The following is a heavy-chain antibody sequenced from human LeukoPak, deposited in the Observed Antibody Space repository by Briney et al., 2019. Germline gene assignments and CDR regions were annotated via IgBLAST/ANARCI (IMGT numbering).Heavy chain of an antibody. J-gene: IGHJ4*02. Sequence: GGSLRLSCSASGFTFSSRPMHWVRQAPGKGLEYVSGSSGNGGSTYYADSVKGRFTISGDNSKNMLFLQMNSLRAEDTAVYYCARFYDTSGYLDCWGQGTLVTVSS. D-gene: IGHD3-22*01. CDR1: GFTFSSRP. V-gene: IGHV3-64*04. CDR2: SSGNGGST. CDR3: ARFYDTSGYLDC.